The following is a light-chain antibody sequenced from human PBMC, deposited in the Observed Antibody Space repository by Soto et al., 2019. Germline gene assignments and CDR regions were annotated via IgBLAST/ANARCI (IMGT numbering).Light chain of an antibody. Sequence: QSALTPPASVSGSPGQSITIFCTGTSSDIGAYNYVSCYQQHPGKAPKVMIYEDSKRPSGVSHRFSGSKSGNTASLTISGIQAEDEGDYYCSSYTLINTREFGGGTKLTVL. J-gene: IGLJ3*02. V-gene: IGLV2-14*01. CDR2: EDS. CDR3: SSYTLINTRE. CDR1: SSDIGAYNY.